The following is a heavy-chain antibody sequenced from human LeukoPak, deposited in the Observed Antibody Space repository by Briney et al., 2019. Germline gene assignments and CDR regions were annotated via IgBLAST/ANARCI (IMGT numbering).Heavy chain of an antibody. CDR1: GGSISSDGYS. CDR3: ARGYYYDSSGYYYDAFDI. Sequence: SQTLSLTCAASGGSISSDGYSWSWIRQPPGKGLEWIGYIYHSGSTYYNPSLKSRVTISVDRSKNQFSLKLSSVTAADTAVYYCARGYYYDSSGYYYDAFDIWGQGTMVTVSS. J-gene: IGHJ3*02. V-gene: IGHV4-30-2*01. D-gene: IGHD3-22*01. CDR2: IYHSGST.